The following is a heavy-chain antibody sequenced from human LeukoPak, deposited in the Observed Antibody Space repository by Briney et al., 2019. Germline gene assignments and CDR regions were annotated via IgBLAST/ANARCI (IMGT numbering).Heavy chain of an antibody. J-gene: IGHJ5*02. D-gene: IGHD6-6*01. V-gene: IGHV4-34*01. CDR2: INHSGST. Sequence: SETQSLTCAVYGGSFSGYYWSWIRQPPGKGLEWIGEINHSGSTNYNPSLKSRVTISVDTSKNQFSLKLSSVTAADTAVYYCARGLDHNIAARPPRGWFDPWGQGTLVTVSS. CDR3: ARGLDHNIAARPPRGWFDP. CDR1: GGSFSGYY.